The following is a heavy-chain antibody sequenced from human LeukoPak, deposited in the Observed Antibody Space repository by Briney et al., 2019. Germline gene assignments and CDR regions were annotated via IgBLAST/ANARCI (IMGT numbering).Heavy chain of an antibody. V-gene: IGHV4-4*07. CDR3: ARGQDWFDP. CDR1: GGSISGYH. CDR2: IYTSGST. Sequence: PSETLSLTCIVSGGSISGYHWSWIRQPAGRGLEWIGRIYTSGSTNYNPSLKSRVSMSVDTSNNHFSLSLTSVTAADTAVYYCARGQDWFDPWGQGTLVTVSS. J-gene: IGHJ5*02.